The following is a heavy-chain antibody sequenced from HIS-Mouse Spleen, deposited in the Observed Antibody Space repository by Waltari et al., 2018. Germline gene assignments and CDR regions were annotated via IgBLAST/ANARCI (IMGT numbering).Heavy chain of an antibody. J-gene: IGHJ4*02. CDR3: AKDKHHAFDY. CDR1: GFTFSSYG. V-gene: IGHV3-30*18. Sequence: QVQLVESGGGVVQPGRSLRLSCAASGFTFSSYGMHWVRQAPGKGLRWGAVISYDGSNKYYADSVKGRFSISRDNSKNTLYLQMNSLRAEDTAVYYCAKDKHHAFDYWGQGTLVTVSS. CDR2: ISYDGSNK.